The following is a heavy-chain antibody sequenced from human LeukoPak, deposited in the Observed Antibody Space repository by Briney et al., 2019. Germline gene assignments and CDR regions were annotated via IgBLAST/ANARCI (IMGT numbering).Heavy chain of an antibody. D-gene: IGHD2-15*01. CDR3: ARTYWSGCSFSFFDY. V-gene: IGHV4-61*02. Sequence: SETLSLTCTVSGGSISSGSYYWSWIRQPAGKGLEWIGRIYTSGSTNYNPSLKSRVTISVDTCKNQFSLKLSSVTSADTAVYYCARTYWSGCSFSFFDYWGQGTLVTVSS. CDR2: IYTSGST. CDR1: GGSISSGSYY. J-gene: IGHJ4*02.